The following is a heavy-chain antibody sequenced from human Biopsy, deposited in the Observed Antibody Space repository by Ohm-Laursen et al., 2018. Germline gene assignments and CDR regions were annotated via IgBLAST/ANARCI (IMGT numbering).Heavy chain of an antibody. CDR2: IFNSANT. CDR3: ARGDYFDSNGYFWFDP. J-gene: IGHJ5*02. V-gene: IGHV4-31*01. Sequence: LSLTCTVSGGSISSGGSYWSWIRPRPGKGLEWLGYIFNSANTYYNPSLKNLITISGDTSKNQFSLKLNSVTAADTAVYYCARGDYFDSNGYFWFDPWGQGTLVTVSS. D-gene: IGHD3-22*01. CDR1: GGSISSGGSY.